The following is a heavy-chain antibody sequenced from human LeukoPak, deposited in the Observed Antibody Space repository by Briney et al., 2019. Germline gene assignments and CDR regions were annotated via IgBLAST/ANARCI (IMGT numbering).Heavy chain of an antibody. CDR2: INHSGST. V-gene: IGHV4-34*01. Sequence: PSETLSLTCAVYGGSFSGYYWSWIRKPPGKGLEWIGEINHSGSTNYNPSLKSRVTISVDTSKNQFSLKLSSVTAADTAVYYCARDAVAVAKPFDYWGQGTLVTVSS. CDR1: GGSFSGYY. CDR3: ARDAVAVAKPFDY. J-gene: IGHJ4*02. D-gene: IGHD6-19*01.